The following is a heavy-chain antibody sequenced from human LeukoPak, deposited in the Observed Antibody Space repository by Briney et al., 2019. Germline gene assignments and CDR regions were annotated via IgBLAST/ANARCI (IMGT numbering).Heavy chain of an antibody. CDR2: ISWNRGSI. CDR3: AKGDTALVIWGLIDS. J-gene: IGHJ4*02. Sequence: PGRSLRLSCAASGFTFDDYAMHWVRQAPGKGLEWVSGISWNRGSIGYADSVKGLFTISRDNAKNFSHLQMYSLRAEAMALYYFAKGDTALVIWGLIDSCGEGALVTVSS. V-gene: IGHV3-9*03. D-gene: IGHD5-18*01. CDR1: GFTFDDYA.